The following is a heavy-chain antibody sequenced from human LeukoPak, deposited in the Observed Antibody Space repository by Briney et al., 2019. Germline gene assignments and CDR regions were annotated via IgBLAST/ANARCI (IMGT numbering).Heavy chain of an antibody. Sequence: GGSLRLSCAASGFTLSSYAMSWVRQAPGKGLEWVSAISGSGGSTYYADSVKGRFTISRDNSKNTLYLQMNSLRAEDTAVYYCAKDYGSGSYPDYWGQGTLVTVSS. V-gene: IGHV3-23*01. D-gene: IGHD3-10*01. J-gene: IGHJ4*02. CDR3: AKDYGSGSYPDY. CDR2: ISGSGGST. CDR1: GFTLSSYA.